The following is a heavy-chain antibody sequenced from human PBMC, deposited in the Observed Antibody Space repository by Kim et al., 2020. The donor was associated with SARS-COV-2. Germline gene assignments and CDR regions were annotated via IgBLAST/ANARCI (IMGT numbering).Heavy chain of an antibody. CDR1: GYTFTSYG. V-gene: IGHV1-18*04. CDR3: AREEIVGAYFDYYYYGMDV. J-gene: IGHJ6*02. D-gene: IGHD1-26*01. CDR2: ISAYNGNT. Sequence: ASVKVSCKASGYTFTSYGISWVRQAPGQGLEWMGWISAYNGNTNYAQKLQGRVTMTTDTSTSTAYMELRSLRSDDTAVYYCAREEIVGAYFDYYYYGMDVWGQGTTVTVSS.